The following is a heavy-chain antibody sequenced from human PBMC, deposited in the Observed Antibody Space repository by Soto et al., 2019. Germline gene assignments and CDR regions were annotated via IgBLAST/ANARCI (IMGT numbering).Heavy chain of an antibody. J-gene: IGHJ4*02. CDR1: GGSISSYY. CDR2: IYYSGST. Sequence: SETLSLTCTVSGGSISSYYWSWIRQPPGKGLEWIGYIYYSGSTNYNPSLKSRVTISVDTSKNQFSLKLSSVTAADTAVYYCARGSSLDEYGDYHFDYWGQGTLVTVSS. CDR3: ARGSSLDEYGDYHFDY. D-gene: IGHD4-17*01. V-gene: IGHV4-59*01.